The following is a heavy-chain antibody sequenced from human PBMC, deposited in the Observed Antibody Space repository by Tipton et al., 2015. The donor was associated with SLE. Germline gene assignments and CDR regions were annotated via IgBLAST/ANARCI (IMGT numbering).Heavy chain of an antibody. Sequence: TLSLTCAVYGGSLSDYSWSWIRQPPGKGLEWIGEIDQRGSTIYSTSLKSRVTISVDTSKNQVSLKLRSVTAADTALYYCARGLDTTMLFNYFDPWGQGTLVTVSS. CDR3: ARGLDTTMLFNYFDP. J-gene: IGHJ5*02. V-gene: IGHV4-34*01. CDR2: IDQRGST. CDR1: GGSLSDYS. D-gene: IGHD5-18*01.